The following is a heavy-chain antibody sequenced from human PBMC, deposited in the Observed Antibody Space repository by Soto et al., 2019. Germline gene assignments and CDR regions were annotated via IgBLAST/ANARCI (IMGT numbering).Heavy chain of an antibody. CDR2: IYYSGST. J-gene: IGHJ3*02. CDR1: GGSISNYY. Sequence: SETLSLTCIVSGGSISNYYWSWIRQPPGKGLEWIGYIYYSGSTNYNPSLQSRVTISVDTSKNQFSLKLSSVTAADTAVYYCARAPDIWGQGTMVTVSS. V-gene: IGHV4-59*12. CDR3: ARAPDI.